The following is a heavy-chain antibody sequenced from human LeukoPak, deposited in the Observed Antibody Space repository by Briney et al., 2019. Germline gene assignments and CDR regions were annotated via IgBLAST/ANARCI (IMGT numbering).Heavy chain of an antibody. Sequence: GGSLRLSCAASGFTVSSNYMSWVRQAPGKGLEWVGRIQRKIDGGTTDYAAPVKGRFTISRDDSKNTVHLQMNSLKTEDTAVYYCTPTGGNNFDYWGQGTLVTVSS. CDR1: GFTVSSNY. D-gene: IGHD1-14*01. CDR3: TPTGGNNFDY. CDR2: IQRKIDGGTT. V-gene: IGHV3-15*01. J-gene: IGHJ4*02.